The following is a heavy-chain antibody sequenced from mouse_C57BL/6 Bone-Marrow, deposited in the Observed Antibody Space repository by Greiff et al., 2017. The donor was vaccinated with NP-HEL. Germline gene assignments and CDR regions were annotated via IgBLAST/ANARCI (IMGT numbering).Heavy chain of an antibody. CDR1: GFNIKNTY. CDR3: ASSPYDYDGGVAY. Sequence: VQLQQSVAELVRPGASVKLSCTASGFNIKNTYMHWVKQRPEQGLEWIGRIDPANGNTKYAPKFQGKATITADTSSNTAYLQLSSLTSEDTASYYCASSPYDYDGGVAYWGQGTLVTVSA. D-gene: IGHD2-4*01. J-gene: IGHJ3*01. CDR2: IDPANGNT. V-gene: IGHV14-3*01.